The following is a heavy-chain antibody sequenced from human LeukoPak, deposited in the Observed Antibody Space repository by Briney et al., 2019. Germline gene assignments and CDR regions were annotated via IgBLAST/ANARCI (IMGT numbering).Heavy chain of an antibody. Sequence: GGSLRLSCAASGFTFSSYEMHWVRQPPGKGLEWVSYISSSDSTIYYADSVKGRFTISRDNAKNSLYLQMNSLRAEDTAVYYCARDDGGSSPFDYWGQGTLVTVSS. CDR2: ISSSDSTI. CDR3: ARDDGGSSPFDY. J-gene: IGHJ4*02. V-gene: IGHV3-48*03. CDR1: GFTFSSYE. D-gene: IGHD4-23*01.